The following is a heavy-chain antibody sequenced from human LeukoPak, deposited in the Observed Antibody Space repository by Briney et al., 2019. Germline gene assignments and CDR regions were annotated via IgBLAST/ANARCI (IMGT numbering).Heavy chain of an antibody. D-gene: IGHD1-26*01. CDR1: GYSISSGYY. V-gene: IGHV4-38-2*01. Sequence: SETLSLTCAVSGYSISSGYYWGWIRQPPGKGLEWIGSIYHSGSTYYNPSLKSRVTISVDTSKNQFSLKLSSVTAADTAVYYCARAVGASYYYYYYMDVWGKGTRSPSP. CDR2: IYHSGST. CDR3: ARAVGASYYYYYYMDV. J-gene: IGHJ6*03.